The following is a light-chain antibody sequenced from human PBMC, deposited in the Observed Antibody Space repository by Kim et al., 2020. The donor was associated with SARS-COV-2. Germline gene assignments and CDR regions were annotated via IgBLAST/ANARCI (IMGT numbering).Light chain of an antibody. CDR3: ISYTSSSGLMV. CDR1: SSDVDDYNY. J-gene: IGLJ3*02. V-gene: IGLV2-14*01. CDR2: EVT. Sequence: QSITISCTGTSSDVDDYNYVSWYQQHPGKAPKLMIYEVTQRPSGVSYRFSGSKSGNTASLTISGLQAEDEADYYCISYTSSSGLMVFGGGTQLTVL.